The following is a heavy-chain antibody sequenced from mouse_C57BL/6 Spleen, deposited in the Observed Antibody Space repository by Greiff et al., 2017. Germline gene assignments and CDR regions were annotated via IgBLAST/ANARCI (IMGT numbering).Heavy chain of an antibody. J-gene: IGHJ2*01. CDR1: GYTFPSYW. V-gene: IGHV1-53*01. D-gene: IGHD1-1*01. Sequence: QVQLQQPGTELVKPGASVKLSCKASGYTFPSYWMHWVKQRPGQGLEWIGNINPSNGGTNYNEKFKSKATLTVDKSSSTAYMQLSSLTSEDSAVYDCAREGVYYGSSLFDYWGQGTTLTVSS. CDR2: INPSNGGT. CDR3: AREGVYYGSSLFDY.